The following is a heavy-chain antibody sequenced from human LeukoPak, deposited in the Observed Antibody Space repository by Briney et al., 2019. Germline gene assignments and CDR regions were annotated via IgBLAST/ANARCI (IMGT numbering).Heavy chain of an antibody. V-gene: IGHV1-2*02. CDR1: GYTFTGYY. D-gene: IGHD3-22*01. CDR2: INPNSGGT. Sequence: ASVKVSCKASGYTFTGYYMHWVRQAPGQGLEWMGWINPNSGGTNYAQKFQGRVTITRDTSISTAYMELSRLRSDDTAVYYCARWGSINYYDSSGYYGYWGQGTLVTVSS. CDR3: ARWGSINYYDSSGYYGY. J-gene: IGHJ4*02.